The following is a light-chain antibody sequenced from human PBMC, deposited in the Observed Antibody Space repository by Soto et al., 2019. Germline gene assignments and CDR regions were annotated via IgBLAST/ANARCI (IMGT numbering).Light chain of an antibody. CDR2: GAS. V-gene: IGKV3-20*01. CDR1: QSVGSY. Sequence: EIVLTQSPGTLSLSPGERATLSCRASQSVGSYLAWYQQRPGQAPRLLIYGASNRATGIPARFSGSGSGTDFTLTISRLEPEDFAVYYCQQYGSSPRTFGQGTRLEIK. J-gene: IGKJ5*01. CDR3: QQYGSSPRT.